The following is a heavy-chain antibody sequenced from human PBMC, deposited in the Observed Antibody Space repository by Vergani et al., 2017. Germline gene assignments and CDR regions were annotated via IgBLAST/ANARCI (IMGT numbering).Heavy chain of an antibody. CDR1: GYTFSNYY. Sequence: QVQVVQSGAEVKKSGASVTVSCKTSGYTFSNYYMHWVRQAPGQGLAWMGIINPSGCHTNYAQKFQGRVTITRDTSTSTVYMELSSLRSEDTAIYYCARGDYGILTGYRYWVQGTLVTVSA. CDR3: ARGDYGILTGYRY. J-gene: IGHJ4*02. V-gene: IGHV1-46*03. D-gene: IGHD3-9*01. CDR2: INPSGCHT.